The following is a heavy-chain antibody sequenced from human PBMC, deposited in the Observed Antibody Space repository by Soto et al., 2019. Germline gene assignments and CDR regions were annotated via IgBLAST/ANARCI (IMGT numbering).Heavy chain of an antibody. CDR3: AGVGGFCISTSCFNWPDLACYYYMDV. Sequence: ASVKVSCKASGYTFTSYYMHWVRQAPGQGLEWMGIINPSGGSTSYAQKFQGRVTMTRDTSTSTVYMELSSLRSEDTAVYYCAGVGGFCISTSCFNWPDLACYYYMDVWGKGTTVTVSS. V-gene: IGHV1-46*03. D-gene: IGHD2-2*01. CDR2: INPSGGST. CDR1: GYTFTSYY. J-gene: IGHJ6*03.